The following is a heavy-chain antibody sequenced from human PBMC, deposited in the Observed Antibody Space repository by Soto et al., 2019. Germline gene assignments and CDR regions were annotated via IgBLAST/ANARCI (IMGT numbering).Heavy chain of an antibody. V-gene: IGHV3-23*05. D-gene: IGHD2-8*01. CDR2: ILSDYNA. Sequence: EVQLLASGGGLVQPGGSLTLSCAASGFRFRDYTMSWVRQAPGKVLESISVILSDYNAYYTDSVRGRFTISRDSSKNTLYLEMNSLRAEDTAVYYCTRRVNGYFDYWGQGALVTVSS. CDR1: GFRFRDYT. J-gene: IGHJ4*02. CDR3: TRRVNGYFDY.